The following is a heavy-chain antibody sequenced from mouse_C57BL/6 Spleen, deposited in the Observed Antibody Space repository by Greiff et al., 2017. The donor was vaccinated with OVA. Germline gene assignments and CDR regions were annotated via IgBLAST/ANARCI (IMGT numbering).Heavy chain of an antibody. CDR2: IYPGDGDT. CDR1: GYAFSSYW. J-gene: IGHJ2*01. Sequence: QVQLQQSGAELVKPGASVKISCKASGYAFSSYWMHWVKQRPGQGLEWIGQIYPGDGDTNYNGKFKGKATLTADKSSSTAYMQLSSLTSEDSAVYCCAIYDGYYFDDWGQGTTLTVSS. D-gene: IGHD2-3*01. V-gene: IGHV1-80*01. CDR3: AIYDGYYFDD.